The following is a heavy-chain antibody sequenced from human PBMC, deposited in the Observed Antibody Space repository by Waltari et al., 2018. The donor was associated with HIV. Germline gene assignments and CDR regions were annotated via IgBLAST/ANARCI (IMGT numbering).Heavy chain of an antibody. J-gene: IGHJ3*02. D-gene: IGHD4-17*01. CDR2: ISSDGSTT. CDR3: ARENTMTYYDALDI. CDR1: GFTFRSYW. V-gene: IGHV3-74*01. Sequence: EVQLVESGGGLVQPGGSLRLSCAASGFTFRSYWMHWVRQAPGKGLLWVSCISSDGSTTNYADSVKGRLTIPRDNAKNTLYLQMNSLRADDTAVYYCARENTMTYYDALDIWGQGTMVTVSS.